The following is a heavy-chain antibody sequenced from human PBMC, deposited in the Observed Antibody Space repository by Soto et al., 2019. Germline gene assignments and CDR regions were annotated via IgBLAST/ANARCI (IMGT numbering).Heavy chain of an antibody. J-gene: IGHJ2*01. D-gene: IGHD5-18*01. CDR1: GFTFSSYS. V-gene: IGHV3-21*01. Sequence: EVQLVESGGGLVKPGGSLRLSCAASGFTFSSYSMNWVRQAPGKGLEWVSSISSSSSYIYYADSVKARFTISRDNAKNSLYLQMNSLRAEDTAVYYCARSSYGSGWYFDLWGRGTLVTVSS. CDR2: ISSSSSYI. CDR3: ARSSYGSGWYFDL.